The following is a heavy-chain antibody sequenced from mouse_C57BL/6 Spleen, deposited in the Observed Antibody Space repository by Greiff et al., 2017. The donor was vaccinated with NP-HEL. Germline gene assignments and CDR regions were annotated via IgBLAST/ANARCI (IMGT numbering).Heavy chain of an antibody. V-gene: IGHV1-59*01. CDR2: IDPSDSYP. Sequence: QVQLQQPGAELVRPGTSVKLSCKASGYTFTSYWMHWVKQRPGQGLEWIGVIDPSDSYPNYNQKFKGKATLTVDTSSSTAYMQLSSLTSDDAAVYYCARPYARKGFAYWGQGTLVTVSA. CDR3: ARPYARKGFAY. J-gene: IGHJ3*01. CDR1: GYTFTSYW. D-gene: IGHD1-1*01.